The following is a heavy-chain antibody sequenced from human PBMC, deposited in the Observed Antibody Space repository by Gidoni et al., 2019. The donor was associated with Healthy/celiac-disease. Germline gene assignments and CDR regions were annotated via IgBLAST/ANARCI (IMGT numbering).Heavy chain of an antibody. V-gene: IGHV1-69*01. CDR3: ARVKGSYYSPSYWYFDL. D-gene: IGHD1-26*01. Sequence: QVQLVQSGAEVKKPGSSVKVSCKASGGTFSSYAISWVRQAPGQGLEWMGGIIPSFGTANYAQKFQGRVTITADESTSTAYMELSSLRSEDTAVYYCARVKGSYYSPSYWYFDLWGRGTLVTVSS. J-gene: IGHJ2*01. CDR2: IIPSFGTA. CDR1: GGTFSSYA.